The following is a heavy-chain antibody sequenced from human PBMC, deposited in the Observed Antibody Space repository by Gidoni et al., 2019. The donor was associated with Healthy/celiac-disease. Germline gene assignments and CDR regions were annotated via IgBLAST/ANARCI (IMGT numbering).Heavy chain of an antibody. CDR2: INHSGST. D-gene: IGHD3-10*01. CDR1: GWSFSGYY. Sequence: QVQLQQWGAVLFKPSATLSLTCALYGWSFSGYYWSWIRQPPGKGLEWIGEINHSGSTNYNPSLKSRVTISVDTSKNQCSLKLSSVTAADTAVYYCARPYGAGSYVWFDPWGQGTLVTVSS. V-gene: IGHV4-34*01. J-gene: IGHJ5*02. CDR3: ARPYGAGSYVWFDP.